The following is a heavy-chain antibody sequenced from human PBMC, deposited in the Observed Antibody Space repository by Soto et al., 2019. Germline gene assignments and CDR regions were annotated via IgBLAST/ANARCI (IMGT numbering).Heavy chain of an antibody. CDR2: INDNGDII. Sequence: VGSLRLSCADSGFTVNSYIMTWVRQAPGKGLERVSGINDNGDIIYYADSVKGRFTISRDSAKNTMYLQMNSLTVDDTAVYYCARGGLRQRLDPWGRGALVTVSS. CDR3: ARGGLRQRLDP. CDR1: GFTVNSYI. J-gene: IGHJ5*02. V-gene: IGHV3-23*01.